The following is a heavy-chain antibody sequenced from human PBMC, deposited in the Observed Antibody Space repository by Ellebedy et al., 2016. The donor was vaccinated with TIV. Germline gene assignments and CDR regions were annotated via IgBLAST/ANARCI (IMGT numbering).Heavy chain of an antibody. Sequence: SQTLSLTXXISGDSVSSNSAAWNWIRQSPSRGLEWLGRTYYRSKWYNDYAVSVKSRITINPDTSKNQFSLQLNSVTPEDTAVYYCARGGGSGSYYDQTFDYWGQGTLVTVSS. CDR1: GDSVSSNSAA. V-gene: IGHV6-1*01. CDR2: TYYRSKWYN. D-gene: IGHD3-10*01. CDR3: ARGGGSGSYYDQTFDY. J-gene: IGHJ4*02.